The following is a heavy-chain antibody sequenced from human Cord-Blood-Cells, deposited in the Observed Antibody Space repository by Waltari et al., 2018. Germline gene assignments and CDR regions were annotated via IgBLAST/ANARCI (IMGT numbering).Heavy chain of an antibody. CDR1: GGSISSSSYY. D-gene: IGHD3-10*01. CDR3: ARPIYGSVFPFDY. CDR2: IYYSGST. V-gene: IGHV4-39*01. Sequence: QLQLQESGPGLVKPSETLSLTCTVSGGSISSSSYYWGWIRQPPGKGLGWIGSIYYSGSTYYNPSLKSRVTISVDTSKNQFSLKLSSVTAADTAVYYCARPIYGSVFPFDYWGQGTLVTVSS. J-gene: IGHJ4*02.